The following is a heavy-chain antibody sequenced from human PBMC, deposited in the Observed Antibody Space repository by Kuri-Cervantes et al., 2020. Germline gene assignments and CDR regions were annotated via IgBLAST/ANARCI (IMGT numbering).Heavy chain of an antibody. J-gene: IGHJ3*02. D-gene: IGHD6-13*01. Sequence: SETLSLTCSVSAYSISSGYYWGWIRQPPGKGLEWIGSVFHSGSTNYNPSLKSRVTISVDTSKNQFSLRLSSVTAADTAVYYCATSSRNAFDIWGQGTMVTVSS. CDR3: ATSSRNAFDI. V-gene: IGHV4-38-2*01. CDR1: AYSISSGYY. CDR2: VFHSGST.